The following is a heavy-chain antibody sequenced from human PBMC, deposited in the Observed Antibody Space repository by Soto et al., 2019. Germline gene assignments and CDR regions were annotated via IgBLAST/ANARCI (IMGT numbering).Heavy chain of an antibody. CDR1: CGSISSYY. J-gene: IGHJ4*02. D-gene: IGHD6-13*01. CDR3: VRSGAAAVYY. V-gene: IGHV4-59*01. CDR2: THYSGNT. Sequence: SGTLSLTCTVSCGSISSYYWSWIRQPPGKGLEWIGYTHYSGNTKYNASLKSRVSMSVDTSKNQFSLKVSSVTAADTAVYYCVRSGAAAVYYWGQGTQVTVSS.